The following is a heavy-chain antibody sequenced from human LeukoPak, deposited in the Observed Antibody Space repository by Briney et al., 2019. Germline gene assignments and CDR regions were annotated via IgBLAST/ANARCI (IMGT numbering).Heavy chain of an antibody. CDR1: GGSISSYY. CDR2: IYYSGST. J-gene: IGHJ4*02. Sequence: SETLSLTCTVSGGSISSYYWSWIRQPPGKGLEWIGYIYYSGSTNYNPSLKSRVTISVDTSKNQFSLKLTSVTAADTAMYYRAGFGCGGDCYSAFDSWGQGTLVTVSS. CDR3: AGFGCGGDCYSAFDS. V-gene: IGHV4-59*01. D-gene: IGHD2-21*02.